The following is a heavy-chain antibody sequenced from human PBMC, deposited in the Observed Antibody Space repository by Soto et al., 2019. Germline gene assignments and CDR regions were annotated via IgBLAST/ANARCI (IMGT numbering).Heavy chain of an antibody. CDR1: GFTFCSYW. Sequence: EVQLVESGGGLVQPGGSLRLSCAASGFTFCSYWMHWVRQAPGKGQVWVSRINSDGSSTSYADSVKGRFTISRDNAKNTLYLQMNSLRAEDTAVYYCASGGNIVLVPAATPAYWGQGTLVTVSS. V-gene: IGHV3-74*01. CDR3: ASGGNIVLVPAATPAY. CDR2: INSDGSST. D-gene: IGHD2-2*01. J-gene: IGHJ4*02.